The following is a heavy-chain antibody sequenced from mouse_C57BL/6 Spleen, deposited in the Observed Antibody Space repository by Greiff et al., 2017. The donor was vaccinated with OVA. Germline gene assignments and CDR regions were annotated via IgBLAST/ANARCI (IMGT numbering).Heavy chain of an antibody. V-gene: IGHV1-82*01. CDR3: VYDDDAFAY. J-gene: IGHJ3*01. D-gene: IGHD2-4*01. CDR2: IYPGDGDT. CDR1: GYAFSNSC. Sequence: QVQLQQSGPELVKPGASVKLSCKASGYAFSNSCMNWVKQRPGEGLEWIGRIYPGDGDTNYNGKFKGKATLTADKSSSTAYMQLSSLTSEDSAVYVCVYDDDAFAYWGQGTRVTVSA.